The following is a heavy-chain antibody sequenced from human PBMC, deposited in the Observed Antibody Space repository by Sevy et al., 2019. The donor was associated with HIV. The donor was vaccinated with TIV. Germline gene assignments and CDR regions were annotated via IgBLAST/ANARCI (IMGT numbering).Heavy chain of an antibody. Sequence: GGSLRLSCAASGFTFSDYYMSWIRQAPGKGLEWVSYISSSGSTIYYADSVKGRFTISRDNAKNSLYLQMNSLRAEVTAVYYCARDRGNLGYCSGGSCYGGGWFDPWGQGTLVTVSS. CDR2: ISSSGSTI. V-gene: IGHV3-11*01. CDR1: GFTFSDYY. J-gene: IGHJ5*02. CDR3: ARDRGNLGYCSGGSCYGGGWFDP. D-gene: IGHD2-15*01.